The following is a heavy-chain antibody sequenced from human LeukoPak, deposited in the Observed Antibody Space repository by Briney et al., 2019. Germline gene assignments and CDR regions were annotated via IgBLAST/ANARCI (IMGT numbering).Heavy chain of an antibody. J-gene: IGHJ2*01. CDR2: IYYSGST. V-gene: IGHV4-59*08. Sequence: SETQSLTCTVSGGYISSYYWSWIRQPPGKGLEWIGYIYYSGSTNYNPSLKSRVTISVDTSKNQFSLKLSSVTAADTAVYYCARHYSNYFYVPWYFDLWGRGTLVTVSS. CDR1: GGYISSYY. D-gene: IGHD4-11*01. CDR3: ARHYSNYFYVPWYFDL.